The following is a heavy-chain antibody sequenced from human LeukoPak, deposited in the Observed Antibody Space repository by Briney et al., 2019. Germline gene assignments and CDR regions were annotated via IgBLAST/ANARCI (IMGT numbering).Heavy chain of an antibody. CDR3: ASDPGRLHYYYYSMAV. CDR1: GFTFSSYA. D-gene: IGHD6-25*01. V-gene: IGHV3-21*01. Sequence: GGSLRLSCAASGFTFSSYAMSWVRQAPGKGLEWVASISSSSSYIYYADPVKCRFTISRDNAKNSLYLQMNSLRAEDTAVYYCASDPGRLHYYYYSMAVWGKGTTVTVSS. J-gene: IGHJ6*03. CDR2: ISSSSSYI.